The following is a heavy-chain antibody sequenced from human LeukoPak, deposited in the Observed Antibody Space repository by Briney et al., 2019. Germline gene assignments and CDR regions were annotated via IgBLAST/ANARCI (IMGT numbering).Heavy chain of an antibody. CDR2: IYHSGST. CDR3: ARVDGDYAYYYYGMDV. D-gene: IGHD4-17*01. V-gene: IGHV4-38-2*02. Sequence: SETLSLTCTVSGYSISSGYYWGWIRQPPGKGLEWIGSIYHSGSTYYNPSLKSRVTMSVDTSKNQFSLKLNSVTAADTAVFYCARVDGDYAYYYYGMDVWGQGTTVTVSS. CDR1: GYSISSGYY. J-gene: IGHJ6*02.